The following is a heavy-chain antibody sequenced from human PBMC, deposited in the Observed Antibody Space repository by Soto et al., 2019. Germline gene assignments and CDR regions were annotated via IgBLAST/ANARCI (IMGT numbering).Heavy chain of an antibody. CDR2: ISSSSSYI. J-gene: IGHJ4*02. CDR3: ASALGFRGGLDS. CDR1: GFTFSSYS. V-gene: IGHV3-21*01. Sequence: GGSLRLSCAASGFTFSSYSMNWVRQAPGRGLEWVSSISSSSSYIYYADSVKGRFTISRDNAKNSLYLQMNSLRAEDTAVYYCASALGFRGGLDSWGQGTLVTVSS. D-gene: IGHD1-26*01.